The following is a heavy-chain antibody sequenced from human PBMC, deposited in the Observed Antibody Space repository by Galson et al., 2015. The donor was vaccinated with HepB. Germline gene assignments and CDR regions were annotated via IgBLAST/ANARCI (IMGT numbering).Heavy chain of an antibody. CDR3: ARQTTVTPIDY. J-gene: IGHJ4*02. Sequence: SVKVSCKASGYTFTSYDINWVRQATGQGLEWMGWMNPNSGITGYAQKFQGRVTMTRNTSISTACMELSSLRSEDTAVYYCARQTTVTPIDYWGQGTLVTVSS. CDR1: GYTFTSYD. D-gene: IGHD4-17*01. V-gene: IGHV1-8*01. CDR2: MNPNSGIT.